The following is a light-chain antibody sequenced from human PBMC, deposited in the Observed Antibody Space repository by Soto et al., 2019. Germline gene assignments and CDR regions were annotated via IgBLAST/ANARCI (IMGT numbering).Light chain of an antibody. CDR1: NSDVGRYKL. Sequence: QSALTQPASVSGSPGQSITISCTGTNSDVGRYKLVSWYQQHPGKAPKLMIFDVTNRPSGVSNRFSGSKSGNTASLTISGLQAEDAADYYCSSYTTISTLIFGGGTNLTVL. CDR3: SSYTTISTLI. CDR2: DVT. V-gene: IGLV2-14*03. J-gene: IGLJ2*01.